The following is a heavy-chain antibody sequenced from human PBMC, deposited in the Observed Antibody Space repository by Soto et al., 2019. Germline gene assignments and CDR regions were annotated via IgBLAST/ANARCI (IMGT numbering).Heavy chain of an antibody. V-gene: IGHV3-30*18. D-gene: IGHD3-16*01. CDR3: AKGWGELATSLDYFDY. J-gene: IGHJ4*02. CDR1: GFTFSSYG. CDR2: ISYDGSNK. Sequence: HPGGSLRLSCAASGFTFSSYGMHWVRQAPGKGLEWVAVISYDGSNKYYADSVKGRFTISRDNSKNTLYLQMNSLRAEDTAVYYCAKGWGELATSLDYFDYWGQGTLVTVSS.